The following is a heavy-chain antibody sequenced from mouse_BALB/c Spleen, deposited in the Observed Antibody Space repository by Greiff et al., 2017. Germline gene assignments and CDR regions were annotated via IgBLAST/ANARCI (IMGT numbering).Heavy chain of an antibody. V-gene: IGHV3-6*02. J-gene: IGHJ4*01. CDR3: ARDYYGYGYAMDY. CDR2: ISYDGSN. D-gene: IGHD1-2*01. CDR1: GYSITSGYY. Sequence: ESGPGLVKPSQSLSLTCSVTGYSITSGYYWNWIRQFPGNKLEWMGYISYDGSNNYNPSLKNRISITRDTSKNQFFLKLNSVTTEDTATYYCARDYYGYGYAMDYWGQGTSVTVSS.